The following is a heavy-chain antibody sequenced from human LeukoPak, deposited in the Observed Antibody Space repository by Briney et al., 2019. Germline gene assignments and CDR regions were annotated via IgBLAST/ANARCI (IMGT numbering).Heavy chain of an antibody. CDR3: ARDSSSGVRYFDY. V-gene: IGHV3-33*01. D-gene: IGHD6-25*01. CDR1: GFTFSNYG. CDR2: IWYDESNK. J-gene: IGHJ4*02. Sequence: GGSLRLSCAASGFTFSNYGMHWVRQAPGKGLEWVAVIWYDESNKYYADSVKGRFTVSRDNSKNTLYLQMNSLRAEDTAVCYCARDSSSGVRYFDYWGQGTLVTVSS.